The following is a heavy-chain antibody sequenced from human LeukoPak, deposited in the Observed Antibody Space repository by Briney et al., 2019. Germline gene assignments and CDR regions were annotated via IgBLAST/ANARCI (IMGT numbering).Heavy chain of an antibody. CDR3: ARPYYYDSRIDP. CDR2: MYYSGST. Sequence: SETLSLTCTVSGDSISSGDYYWSWIRQPPGKGLEWIAYMYYSGSTYYNPSLKSRVTMSADTSKNQLALKLSSMTAADTAVYYCARPYYYDSRIDPWGQGILVTVSS. J-gene: IGHJ5*02. D-gene: IGHD3-22*01. V-gene: IGHV4-30-4*01. CDR1: GDSISSGDYY.